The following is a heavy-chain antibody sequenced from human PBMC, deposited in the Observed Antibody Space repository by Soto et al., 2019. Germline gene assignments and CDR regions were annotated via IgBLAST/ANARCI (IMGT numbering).Heavy chain of an antibody. J-gene: IGHJ6*02. CDR2: INPNSGGT. CDR1: WYTFRGYY. Sequence: GXSVPVSSKASWYTFRGYYMDWVRQAPGQGLEWMGWINPNSGGTNYAQKFQGRVTMTRDTSISTAYMQLSRLRSHDTAVYYCARTWIQLPYYYYGMDVWGQGTTVTVSS. CDR3: ARTWIQLPYYYYGMDV. V-gene: IGHV1-2*02. D-gene: IGHD5-18*01.